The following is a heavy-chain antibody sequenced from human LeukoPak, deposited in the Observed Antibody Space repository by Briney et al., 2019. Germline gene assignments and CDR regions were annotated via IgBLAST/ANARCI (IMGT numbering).Heavy chain of an antibody. CDR1: GFSFSSHG. CDR2: YYYSGRI. J-gene: IGHJ4*02. D-gene: IGHD4-17*01. Sequence: GSRRLSCAAPGFSFSSHGMSWVRQPTGKGLERVGYYYYSGRINYNPSLKSRVTISVDTSKTQFPLELSSVTAADTAVYYCARGDPTEKFDYWGQGTLVTVSS. CDR3: ARGDPTEKFDY. V-gene: IGHV4-59*11.